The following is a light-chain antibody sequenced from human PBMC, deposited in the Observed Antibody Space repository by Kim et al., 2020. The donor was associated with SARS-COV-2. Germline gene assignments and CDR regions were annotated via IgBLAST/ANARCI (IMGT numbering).Light chain of an antibody. V-gene: IGLV4-69*01. CDR1: SGHSSYA. CDR3: QTWGTGIQV. Sequence: QPVLTQSPSASDSLGASVKLTCTLSSGHSSYAIAWHQQQPEKGPRYLMKLNSDGSHNKGDGIPDRFSGSSSGAERYLTISSLQSEDEADYYCQTWGTGIQVFGGGTQLTVL. J-gene: IGLJ2*01. CDR2: LNSDGSH.